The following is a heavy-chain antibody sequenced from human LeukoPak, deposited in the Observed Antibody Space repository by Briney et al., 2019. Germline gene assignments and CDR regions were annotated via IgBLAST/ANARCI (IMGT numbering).Heavy chain of an antibody. D-gene: IGHD6-19*01. CDR2: IYPSDSNT. V-gene: IGHV5-51*01. CDR1: GYSFTSYW. CDR3: ARGGYTTGWYPGY. J-gene: IGHJ4*02. Sequence: GESLKISCKGSGYSFTSYWIGWVRQMPGKGLEWMGIIYPSDSNTRYSPSLQGQVTISADKSISTAYLQWSSLKASDTAMYYCARGGYTTGWYPGYWGQGTLVTVSS.